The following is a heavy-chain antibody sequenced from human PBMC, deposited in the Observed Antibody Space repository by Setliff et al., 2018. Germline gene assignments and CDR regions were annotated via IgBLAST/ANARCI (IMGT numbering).Heavy chain of an antibody. CDR1: EFSLSDFA. CDR3: ARRAVGMGLDV. V-gene: IGHV3-73*01. Sequence: GSLRLSCAASEFSLSDFAIHWVRQAPGKGLEWVGRVRRMTNSYATAYGVSARGRFIISRDDSKNTAYLQMNSLQSEDTAVYYCARRAVGMGLDVWGKGTTVTVSS. D-gene: IGHD2-2*01. J-gene: IGHJ6*04. CDR2: VRRMTNSYAT.